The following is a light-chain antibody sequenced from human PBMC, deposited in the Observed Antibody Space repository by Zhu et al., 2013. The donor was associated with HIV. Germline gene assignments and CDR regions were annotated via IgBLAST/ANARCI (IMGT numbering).Light chain of an antibody. CDR1: SSNIGSYT. Sequence: QSVLTQPPSLSGAPGQRVTVSCSGSSSNIGSYTVNWYQQLPGTAPKLLMYGNNQRPSGVPDRFSASQSGTSASLDISGLQSEDDADYYCAAWDDSLTGYVFGTGTKVTVL. J-gene: IGLJ1*01. CDR2: GNN. V-gene: IGLV1-44*01. CDR3: AAWDDSLTGYV.